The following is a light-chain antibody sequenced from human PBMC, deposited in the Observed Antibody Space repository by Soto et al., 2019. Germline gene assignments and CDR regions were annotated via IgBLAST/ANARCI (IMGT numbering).Light chain of an antibody. CDR2: LNSDGSH. Sequence: QLVLTQSPSASASLGASVRLTCTLSSGHSSYAIAWHQQQPEKGPRYLMTLNSDGSHRKGDGIPDRFSGSSSGAERYLTISRLQSEDEAEYYCQTLGTGIHVLFGGGTKLTVL. CDR1: SGHSSYA. J-gene: IGLJ2*01. V-gene: IGLV4-69*01. CDR3: QTLGTGIHVL.